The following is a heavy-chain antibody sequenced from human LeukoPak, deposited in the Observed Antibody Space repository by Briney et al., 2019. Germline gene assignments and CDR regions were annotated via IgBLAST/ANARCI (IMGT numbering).Heavy chain of an antibody. Sequence: GASVKVSCKASGNTFTNYYMHWVRQAPGQGLEWMGIISPSGSSTSYARKFQGRVTMTRDTSTSTVYMELSSLRSDDTAVYYCARDGATTSNLVYFDYWGQGTLVTVSS. CDR1: GNTFTNYY. CDR2: ISPSGSST. V-gene: IGHV1-46*01. CDR3: ARDGATTSNLVYFDY. J-gene: IGHJ4*02. D-gene: IGHD1-26*01.